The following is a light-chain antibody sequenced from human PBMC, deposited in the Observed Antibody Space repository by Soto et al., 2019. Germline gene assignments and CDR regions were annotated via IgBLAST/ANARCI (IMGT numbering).Light chain of an antibody. J-gene: IGLJ1*01. CDR2: DNN. V-gene: IGLV1-51*01. CDR1: SSNIGNNY. CDR3: GTWDSSLSAGV. Sequence: QSVLMQPPSVSAAPGQKVTISCSGSSSNIGNNYVSWYQQLPGTAPKLLIYDNNKRPSGIPDRFSGSKSGTSATLGITGLQTGDEADYYCGTWDSSLSAGVFGTGTKVTVL.